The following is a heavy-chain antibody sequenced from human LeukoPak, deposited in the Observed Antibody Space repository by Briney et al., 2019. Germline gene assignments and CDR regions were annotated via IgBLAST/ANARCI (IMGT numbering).Heavy chain of an antibody. CDR2: INPNSGGT. CDR3: ARGDGYSSSPGFDYYMDV. V-gene: IGHV1-2*02. Sequence: GASVKVSCKSSGYTFTGYYMHWVRQRPGQGLEVMGWINPNSGGTNYAQQFQGRVTMSRDTSNSTAYTELRRLRSDAKAVSYYARGDGYSSSPGFDYYMDVWGKGTTVTVS. CDR1: GYTFTGYY. J-gene: IGHJ6*03. D-gene: IGHD6-19*01.